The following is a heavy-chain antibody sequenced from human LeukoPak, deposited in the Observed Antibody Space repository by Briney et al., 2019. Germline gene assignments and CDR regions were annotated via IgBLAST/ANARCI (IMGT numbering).Heavy chain of an antibody. CDR2: INYYGTTT. CDR3: ARDAAGLDY. J-gene: IGHJ4*02. Sequence: GSLRLYCAGSGLTFTNHWMHWVRPAPGKGLVWVSRINYYGTTTMYADSVKGRFTISRDNAKNTLYLQMNSLRAEDTAVYYCARDAAGLDYWGQGTLVTVPS. V-gene: IGHV3-74*03. CDR1: GLTFTNHW. D-gene: IGHD2-15*01.